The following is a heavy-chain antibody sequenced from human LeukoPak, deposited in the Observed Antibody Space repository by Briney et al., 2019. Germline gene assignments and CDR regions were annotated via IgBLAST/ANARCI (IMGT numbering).Heavy chain of an antibody. Sequence: ASVKVSCKASGYTFIGYYMHWVRQAPGQGLEWMGWINPNSGGTNYAQKVQGRVTMTRDTSISTAYMELSRLRSDDTAVYYCAREGIVVVPAAQFDPWGQGTLVTVSS. V-gene: IGHV1-2*02. J-gene: IGHJ5*02. D-gene: IGHD2-2*01. CDR2: INPNSGGT. CDR1: GYTFIGYY. CDR3: AREGIVVVPAAQFDP.